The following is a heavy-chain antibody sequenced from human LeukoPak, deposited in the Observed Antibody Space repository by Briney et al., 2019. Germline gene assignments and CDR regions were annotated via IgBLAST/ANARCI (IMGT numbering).Heavy chain of an antibody. J-gene: IGHJ4*02. D-gene: IGHD3-3*01. V-gene: IGHV3-23*01. CDR3: AKDRSRITIFGVVIRPGLVDY. Sequence: GGSLRLSCAASEFTFTDYYMSWIRQAPGKGLEWVSAISGSGGSTYYADSVKGRFTISRDNSKNTLYLQMNSLRAEDTAVYYCAKDRSRITIFGVVIRPGLVDYWGQGTLVTVSS. CDR2: ISGSGGST. CDR1: EFTFTDYY.